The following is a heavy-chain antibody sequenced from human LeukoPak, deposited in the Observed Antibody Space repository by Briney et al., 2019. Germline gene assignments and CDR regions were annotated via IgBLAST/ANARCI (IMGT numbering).Heavy chain of an antibody. J-gene: IGHJ4*02. D-gene: IGHD4-11*01. CDR1: GGSFSGYY. CDR3: ARWADYSTFDY. Sequence: KSSETLSLTCAVYGGSFSGYYWSWIRQPPGKGLEWIGEINHSGSTNYNPSLKSRVTISVDTSKNQFSLKLSSVTAADTAVYYCARWADYSTFDYWGQGTLVTVSS. CDR2: INHSGST. V-gene: IGHV4-34*01.